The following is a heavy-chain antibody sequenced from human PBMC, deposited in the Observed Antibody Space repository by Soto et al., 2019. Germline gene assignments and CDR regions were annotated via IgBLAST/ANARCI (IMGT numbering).Heavy chain of an antibody. CDR3: TRDEEEWGIVVVRDY. CDR2: IRSKAYGGTT. D-gene: IGHD3-22*01. Sequence: GGSLRLSCTASGFTFGDYAMSWFRQAPGKGLEWVGFIRSKAYGGTTEYAASVKGRFTISRDDSKSIAYLQMNSLKTEDTAVYYCTRDEEEWGIVVVRDYWGQGTLVTVSS. J-gene: IGHJ4*02. V-gene: IGHV3-49*03. CDR1: GFTFGDYA.